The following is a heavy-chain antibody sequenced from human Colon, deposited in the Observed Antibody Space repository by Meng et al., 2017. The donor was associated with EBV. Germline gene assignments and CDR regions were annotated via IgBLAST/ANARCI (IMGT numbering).Heavy chain of an antibody. D-gene: IGHD1-14*01. Sequence: QVQLQESGPGLVKPSQTLSLTCTVSGGSISSGNHYWSWIRQPPGKGLEWIGYIYYSGNTYYNPSLKSRVTISIDTSKNQFSLKLSSVTAADTAVYYCARAEYYNWFDPWGQGTLVTVSS. J-gene: IGHJ5*02. CDR1: GGSISSGNHY. CDR2: IYYSGNT. V-gene: IGHV4-30-4*01. CDR3: ARAEYYNWFDP.